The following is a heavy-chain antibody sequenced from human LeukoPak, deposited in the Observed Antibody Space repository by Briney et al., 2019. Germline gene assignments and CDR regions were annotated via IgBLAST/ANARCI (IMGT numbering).Heavy chain of an antibody. V-gene: IGHV4-34*01. Sequence: SETLSLSCAVYGGSFSVYYWSWIREPPGEGLGWGGEINHSGSTNYNPSLKSRVTISVDTSKDQFSLKLSSVNAADKAVSCCARRGTMVRGVIRYFDYWGQGTLVTVSS. CDR1: GGSFSVYY. J-gene: IGHJ4*03. CDR2: INHSGST. CDR3: ARRGTMVRGVIRYFDY. D-gene: IGHD3-10*01.